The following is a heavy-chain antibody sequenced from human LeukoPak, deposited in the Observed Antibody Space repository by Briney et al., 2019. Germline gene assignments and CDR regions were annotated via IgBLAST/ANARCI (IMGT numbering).Heavy chain of an antibody. CDR3: ASPLRFIAAAGDAFDI. CDR1: GFTFSSYS. Sequence: GGSLRLSCAASGFTFSSYSMNWVRQAPGKGLEWVSYISSSSSTIYYADSVKGRFTISRDNAKNSLYLQMNSLRAEDTAVYYCASPLRFIAAAGDAFDIWGQGTMVTVSS. V-gene: IGHV3-48*01. D-gene: IGHD6-13*01. CDR2: ISSSSSTI. J-gene: IGHJ3*02.